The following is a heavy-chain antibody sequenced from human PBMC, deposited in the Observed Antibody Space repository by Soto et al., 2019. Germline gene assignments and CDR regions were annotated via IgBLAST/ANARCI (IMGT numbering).Heavy chain of an antibody. CDR1: GERVSRYRSA. Sequence: PTPTHPRTCDSPGERVSRYRSAWNCIRQSPSRGLEWLGRTYYRSKWYNDYAVSVKSRITINPDTSKNQFSLQLNSVTPEDPAVYYCARWGGDCSSTSCYRGNYFYYGIDVWGQGITGTVSS. CDR2: TYYRSKWYN. V-gene: IGHV6-1*01. CDR3: ARWGGDCSSTSCYRGNYFYYGIDV. D-gene: IGHD2-2*02. J-gene: IGHJ6*02.